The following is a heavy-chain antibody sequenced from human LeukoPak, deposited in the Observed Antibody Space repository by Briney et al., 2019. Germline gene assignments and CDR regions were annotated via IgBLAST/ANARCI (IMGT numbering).Heavy chain of an antibody. CDR1: GFTSSSYT. Sequence: PGGSLRHSCAAPGFTSSSYTMSWVRQAPGKGLEWVSHISASGGTPYYANPVKGRFTMSRDNSKNTLYLQMSSLRAEDTAVYYCAKEPREYCSSTSCPNWIDPWGQGTLVTVSS. J-gene: IGHJ5*02. D-gene: IGHD2-2*01. V-gene: IGHV3-23*01. CDR2: ISASGGTP. CDR3: AKEPREYCSSTSCPNWIDP.